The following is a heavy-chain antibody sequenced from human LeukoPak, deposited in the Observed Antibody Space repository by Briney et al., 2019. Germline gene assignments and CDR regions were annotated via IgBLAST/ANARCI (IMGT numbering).Heavy chain of an antibody. Sequence: ASVKVSCKASGYTFTSYDINWVRQATGQGLEWMGWMNPNSGNTGYAQKCQDRVTMTRNTSISTAYMELSSLRSEDTAVYYCARGRGPKGYDFWSGYWDYYGMDVWGQGTTVTVSS. CDR3: ARGRGPKGYDFWSGYWDYYGMDV. J-gene: IGHJ6*02. CDR1: GYTFTSYD. D-gene: IGHD3-3*01. CDR2: MNPNSGNT. V-gene: IGHV1-8*01.